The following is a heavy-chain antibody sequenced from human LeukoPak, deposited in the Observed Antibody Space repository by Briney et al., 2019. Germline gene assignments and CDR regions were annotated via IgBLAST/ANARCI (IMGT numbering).Heavy chain of an antibody. V-gene: IGHV4-59*01. CDR3: ARGPYGSGRYPMRRDYYYYMDV. D-gene: IGHD3-10*01. J-gene: IGHJ6*03. Sequence: SETLSLTCTVSGGSISSYYWSWIRQPPGKGLEWVGYIYYSGSTTYNPSFKGRVTISVDTSKNQFPLKLSSVTAADTAVYYCARGPYGSGRYPMRRDYYYYMDVWGKGTTVTISS. CDR1: GGSISSYY. CDR2: IYYSGST.